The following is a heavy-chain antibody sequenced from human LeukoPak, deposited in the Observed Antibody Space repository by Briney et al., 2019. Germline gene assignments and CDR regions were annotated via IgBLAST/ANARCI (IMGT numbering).Heavy chain of an antibody. Sequence: ASVKVSCKASGYTFTGYYMHWVRQAPGQGLEWMGWISPNSGDKKYAQKFQGRVTMTRDTSISTAYMELSSLRSEDTAVYYCARDYYDSSGYHEVVNYWGQGTLVTVSS. CDR3: ARDYYDSSGYHEVVNY. CDR1: GYTFTGYY. D-gene: IGHD3-22*01. V-gene: IGHV1-2*02. J-gene: IGHJ4*02. CDR2: ISPNSGDK.